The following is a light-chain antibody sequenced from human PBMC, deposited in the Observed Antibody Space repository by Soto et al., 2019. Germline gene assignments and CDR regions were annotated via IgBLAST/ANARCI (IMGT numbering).Light chain of an antibody. CDR2: AAS. Sequence: DIQMTQSASSLSASVGDIFTIACRASQSVRTYLNWYQQKPGKAPKLRICAASSLQSGVPSRFSGSGSGTDCTLTISSLQPEDFATYFCQQTNSMPVTVGQGTRLEIK. CDR1: QSVRTY. J-gene: IGKJ5*01. CDR3: QQTNSMPVT. V-gene: IGKV1-39*01.